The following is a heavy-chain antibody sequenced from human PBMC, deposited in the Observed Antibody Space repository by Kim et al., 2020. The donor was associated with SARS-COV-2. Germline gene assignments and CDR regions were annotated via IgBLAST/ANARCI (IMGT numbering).Heavy chain of an antibody. CDR3: ARGRKQWLTYYYYYGMDV. Sequence: KGRFTIPRDNAKSSLYLQMNSLRAEDTALYYCARGRKQWLTYYYYYGMDVWGQGTTVTVSS. D-gene: IGHD6-19*01. J-gene: IGHJ6*02. V-gene: IGHV3-20*03.